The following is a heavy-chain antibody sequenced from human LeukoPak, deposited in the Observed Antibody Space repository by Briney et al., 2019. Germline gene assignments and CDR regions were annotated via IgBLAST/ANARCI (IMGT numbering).Heavy chain of an antibody. Sequence: VASVKVSCKASGFTFIDYYMHWVRQAPGHGLEWMGRINLRSGGTNYAQKFQDRVTMTRDTSISTAYMELSRLKFDDTAVFYCARGSISSGDWFDPWGQGTLVTVSS. J-gene: IGHJ5*02. V-gene: IGHV1-2*06. CDR3: ARGSISSGDWFDP. CDR2: INLRSGGT. CDR1: GFTFIDYY. D-gene: IGHD6-6*01.